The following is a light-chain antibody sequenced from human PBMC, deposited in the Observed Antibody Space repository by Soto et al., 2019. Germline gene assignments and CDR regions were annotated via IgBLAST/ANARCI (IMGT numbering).Light chain of an antibody. CDR1: QSINNN. V-gene: IGKV3-11*01. CDR3: QQRRDWPLYT. Sequence: EIVLTQSPATLSLSPGERATLSCRASQSINNNNLAWYQQKPGQAPRLLIHDVSSRATGIPVRFSGSGSGTDFTLTISSLEPEDFAVYYCQQRRDWPLYTFGQGTKLDI. CDR2: DVS. J-gene: IGKJ2*01.